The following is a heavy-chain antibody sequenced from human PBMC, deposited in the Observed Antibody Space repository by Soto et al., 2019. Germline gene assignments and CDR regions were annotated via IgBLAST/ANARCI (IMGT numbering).Heavy chain of an antibody. V-gene: IGHV3-48*01. J-gene: IGHJ4*02. CDR1: GFTFSRYS. D-gene: IGHD2-2*01. CDR3: ARAPEYGKIEHLDY. CDR2: ISPSSSTI. Sequence: EVQLVESGGGLVQPGGSLRLSCAASGFTFSRYSMNWVRQAPGEGLEWVSHISPSSSTIYYADSVKGRFTISRDNAKTSLYLQMNSLIAEDPARYYCARAPEYGKIEHLDYWGQGTLGTVSS.